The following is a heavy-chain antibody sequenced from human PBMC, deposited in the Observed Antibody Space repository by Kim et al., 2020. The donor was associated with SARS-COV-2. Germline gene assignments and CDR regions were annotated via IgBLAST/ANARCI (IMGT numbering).Heavy chain of an antibody. V-gene: IGHV3-53*01. Sequence: RGGKTYYADSLKGRFTVSTDNSKNTLYLQMNSLRAEDTALYYCAKGALGDWGQGTLVTVSS. CDR3: AKGALGD. CDR2: RGGKT. D-gene: IGHD3-16*01. J-gene: IGHJ4*02.